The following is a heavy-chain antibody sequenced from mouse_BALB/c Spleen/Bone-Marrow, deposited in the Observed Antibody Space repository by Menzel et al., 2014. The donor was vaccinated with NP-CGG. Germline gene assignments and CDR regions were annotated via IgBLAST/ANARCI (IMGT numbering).Heavy chain of an antibody. D-gene: IGHD2-2*01. CDR1: GYTFTSYW. CDR3: ARSGGYDGFSY. CDR2: INPSTGYT. V-gene: IGHV1-7*01. J-gene: IGHJ2*01. Sequence: VQLVESGAELAKPGASVKMSCKASGYTFTSYWMHWVKQRPGQGLEWIGYINPSTGYTEYNQKFKDRATLTADKSSSAAYMQLSSLTSEDSAVYYCARSGGYDGFSYWGQGTTLTVSS.